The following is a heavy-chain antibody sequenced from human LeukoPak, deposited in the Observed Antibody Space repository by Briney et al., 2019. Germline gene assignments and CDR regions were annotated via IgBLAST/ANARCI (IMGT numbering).Heavy chain of an antibody. CDR3: ARVLWFGESRSGPDDY. V-gene: IGHV1-8*01. Sequence: GASVKVSCKASGYTFTSYDINWVRQATGQGLEWMGWMNPNSGNTGYAQKFQGRVTMTGNTSISTAYMELSSLRSEDTAVYYCARVLWFGESRSGPDDYWGQGTLVTVSS. CDR1: GYTFTSYD. J-gene: IGHJ4*02. CDR2: MNPNSGNT. D-gene: IGHD3-10*01.